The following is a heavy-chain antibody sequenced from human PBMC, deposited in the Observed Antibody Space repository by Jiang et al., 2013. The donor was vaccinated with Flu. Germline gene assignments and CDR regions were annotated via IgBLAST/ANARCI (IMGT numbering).Heavy chain of an antibody. CDR1: GFTFSSYA. V-gene: IGHV3-23*04. J-gene: IGHJ4*02. D-gene: IGHD3-3*01. CDR3: AKALSVSGGLWSDYYSTSGYFDY. CDR2: ISGSGGST. Sequence: QLVESGGGLVQPGGSLRLSCAASGFTFSSYAMSWVRQAPGKGLEWVSVISGSGGSTYYADSVKGRFTISRDNSKNTLYLQMNSLRAEDTAVYYCAKALSVSGGLWSDYYSTSGYFDYWGQGTLVTVSS.